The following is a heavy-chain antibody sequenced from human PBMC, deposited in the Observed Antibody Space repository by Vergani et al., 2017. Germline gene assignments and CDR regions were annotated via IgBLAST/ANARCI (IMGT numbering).Heavy chain of an antibody. CDR2: IYYSGST. J-gene: IGHJ3*02. V-gene: IGHV4-31*03. CDR3: ARRVVVVAAQAGDAFDI. D-gene: IGHD2-15*01. CDR1: GGSISSGGYY. Sequence: QVQLQESGPGLVKPSQTLSLTCTVSGGSISSGGYYWSWIRQHPGKGLEWIGYIYYSGSTYYNPSLKSRVTISVDTSKNQFSLKLSSVTAADTAVYYCARRVVVVAAQAGDAFDIWGQGTMVTVSS.